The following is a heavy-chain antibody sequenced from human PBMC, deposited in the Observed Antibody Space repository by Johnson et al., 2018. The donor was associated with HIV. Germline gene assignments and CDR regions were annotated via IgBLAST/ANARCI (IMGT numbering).Heavy chain of an antibody. CDR2: ISYDGSNK. CDR3: ARGRGGSYADAFDI. CDR1: GFTFSSYA. J-gene: IGHJ3*02. D-gene: IGHD1-26*01. Sequence: QVQLVESGGGVVQPGRSLRLSCAASGFTFSSYAMHWVRQAPGKGLEWVAVISYDGSNKYYADSVKGRFTISRDNAKSSLYLQVNSLRAEDTAVYYCARGRGGSYADAFDIWGQGTMVTVSS. V-gene: IGHV3-30-3*01.